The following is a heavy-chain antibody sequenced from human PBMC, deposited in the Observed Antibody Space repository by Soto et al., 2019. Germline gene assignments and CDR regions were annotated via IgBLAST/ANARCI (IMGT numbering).Heavy chain of an antibody. CDR3: AGLGYGYYDY. D-gene: IGHD2-2*03. CDR2: IYYSGST. CDR1: GGSISSYY. J-gene: IGHJ4*02. V-gene: IGHV4-59*01. Sequence: SETLSLTCTVSGGSISSYYWSWIRQPPGKGLEWIGYIYYSGSTNYNPSLKSRVTISVDTSKNQFSLKLSSVTAADTDVYYCAGLGYGYYDYWGQGTLVTVSS.